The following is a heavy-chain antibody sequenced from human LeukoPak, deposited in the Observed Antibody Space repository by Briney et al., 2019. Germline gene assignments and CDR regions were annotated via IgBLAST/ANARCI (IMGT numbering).Heavy chain of an antibody. D-gene: IGHD6-19*01. CDR3: AKDANNGWSYFDY. J-gene: IGHJ4*02. CDR2: INHSGST. V-gene: IGHV4-34*01. CDR1: GGSFSGYY. Sequence: PSETLSLTCAVYGGSFSGYYWSWLRQPPGKGLEWFGEINHSGSTNYNPSLKSRVTISVDTSKNQFSLKLSSVTAADTAVYYCAKDANNGWSYFDYWGQGTLVTVSS.